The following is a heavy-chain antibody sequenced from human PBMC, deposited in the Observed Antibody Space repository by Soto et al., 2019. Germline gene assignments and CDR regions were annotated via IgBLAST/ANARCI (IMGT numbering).Heavy chain of an antibody. D-gene: IGHD3-22*01. J-gene: IGHJ4*02. CDR2: IYWDDDK. CDR1: GFSLSTSGVG. CDR3: AHSSSGYLYGAFDY. V-gene: IGHV2-5*02. Sequence: QITLKESGPTLVKPTQTLTLTCTFSGFSLSTSGVGVGWIRQPPGKALEWLALIYWDDDKRYSPSLKSRLTITKHTSKNQVVLTMTNMDPVDTATYYCAHSSSGYLYGAFDYWGQGTLVTVSS.